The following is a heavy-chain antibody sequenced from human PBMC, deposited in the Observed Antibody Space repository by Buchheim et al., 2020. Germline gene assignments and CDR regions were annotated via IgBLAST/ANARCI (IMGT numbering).Heavy chain of an antibody. CDR2: ISGSSGTT. CDR1: GFTFSSYA. J-gene: IGHJ3*02. V-gene: IGHV3-23*01. D-gene: IGHD3-22*01. Sequence: EVQVLESGGGLVQPGGSLRLSCAASGFTFSSYAMNWVRQAPGKGLEWVSGISGSSGTTYYADSVKGRFTISRDNSKNTLYLQMNILRAEDTAVYYCAKDLTIVVVITSVVAFDIWGQGT. CDR3: AKDLTIVVVITSVVAFDI.